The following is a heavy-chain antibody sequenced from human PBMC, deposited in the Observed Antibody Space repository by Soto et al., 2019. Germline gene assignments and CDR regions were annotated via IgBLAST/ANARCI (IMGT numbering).Heavy chain of an antibody. CDR3: ARGASTDCSNGVCSLFDIHDLDV. CDR2: INPKSGGT. V-gene: IGHV1-2*04. Sequence: RASVKVSCKASGYSFTDYHIHGVRQAPGQGLEWLGRINPKSGGTSTAQKFQGWVTMTTATSISTASMELTRLTSDDTAIYYCARGASTDCSNGVCSLFDIHDLDVWGQGTTVTVSS. J-gene: IGHJ6*02. D-gene: IGHD2-8*01. CDR1: GYSFTDYH.